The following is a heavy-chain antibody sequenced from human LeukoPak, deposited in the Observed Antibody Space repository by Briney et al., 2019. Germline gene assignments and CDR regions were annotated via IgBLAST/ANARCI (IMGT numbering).Heavy chain of an antibody. J-gene: IGHJ4*02. Sequence: PSETLSLTCAVYGGSFSGYYWSWIRQPPGKGLEWVSSISSSSSYIYYADSVKGRFTISRDNAKNSLYLQMNSLRAEDTAVYYCARDDYYDSSGYYYYWGQGTLVTVSS. CDR3: ARDDYYDSSGYYYY. V-gene: IGHV3-21*01. CDR2: ISSSSSYI. D-gene: IGHD3-22*01. CDR1: GGSFSGYY.